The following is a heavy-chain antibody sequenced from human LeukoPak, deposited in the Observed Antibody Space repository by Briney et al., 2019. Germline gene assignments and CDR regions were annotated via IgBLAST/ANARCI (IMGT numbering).Heavy chain of an antibody. J-gene: IGHJ3*02. D-gene: IGHD3-9*01. CDR2: IYYSGST. Sequence: SETLSLTCTVSGGSISSSSYYWSWIRQPPGKGLEWIGYIYYSGSTNYNPSLKSRVTISVDTSKNQFSLKLSSVTAADTAVYYCARVDDILTPYAFDIWGQGTMVTVSS. CDR1: GGSISSSSYY. V-gene: IGHV4-61*01. CDR3: ARVDDILTPYAFDI.